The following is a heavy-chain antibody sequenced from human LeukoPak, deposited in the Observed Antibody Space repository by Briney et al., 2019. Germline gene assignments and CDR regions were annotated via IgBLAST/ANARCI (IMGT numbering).Heavy chain of an antibody. J-gene: IGHJ5*02. V-gene: IGHV1-18*01. D-gene: IGHD3-22*01. CDR2: ISAYNGKT. CDR3: ARASYYYDSSLPAGFDP. Sequence: GASVKVSCKASGYTFTSYGISWVRQAPGQGLEWMGWISAYNGKTNYAQHLQGRVTMATDTSTSTAYMELRSLRSDDTAIYYCARASYYYDSSLPAGFDPWGQGTLVTVSS. CDR1: GYTFTSYG.